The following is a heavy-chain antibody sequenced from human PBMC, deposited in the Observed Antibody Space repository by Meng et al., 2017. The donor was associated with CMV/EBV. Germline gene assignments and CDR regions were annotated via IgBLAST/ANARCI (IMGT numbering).Heavy chain of an antibody. Sequence: CKGSGYSFRSYWISWVRQMPGKGLEWMGRIDPSDSYTNYSPSFQGHVTISADKSISTAYLQWSSLKASDTAMYYCAGTYYYDSSGYNHWGQGTLVTVSS. CDR3: AGTYYYDSSGYNH. CDR2: IDPSDSYT. V-gene: IGHV5-10-1*01. J-gene: IGHJ4*02. CDR1: GYSFRSYW. D-gene: IGHD3-22*01.